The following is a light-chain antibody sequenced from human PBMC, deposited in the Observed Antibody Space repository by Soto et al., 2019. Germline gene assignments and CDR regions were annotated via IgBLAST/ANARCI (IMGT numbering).Light chain of an antibody. J-gene: IGLJ3*02. Sequence: QSVLTQPPSVSGAPGQRVTISCTGSSSNIGAGYDVHWYQQLPGTAPKLLIYGNSNRPSGVPDRFSGSKSGTSASLAITGLQRDEEADYYYHSYDSSLSGWVFGGGTKLTVL. CDR3: HSYDSSLSGWV. CDR2: GNS. V-gene: IGLV1-40*01. CDR1: SSNIGAGYD.